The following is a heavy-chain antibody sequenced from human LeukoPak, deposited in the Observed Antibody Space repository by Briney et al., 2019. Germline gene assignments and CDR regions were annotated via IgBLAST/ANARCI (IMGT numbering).Heavy chain of an antibody. D-gene: IGHD2-8*02. V-gene: IGHV3-7*01. CDR3: ATSSGAPGNM. Sequence: GGSLRLSCAVSGVYWMSWVRQAPGKGLEWVANINQDGSVIYYVDSVKGRFTISRDNAKNSLYLQMNSLRAEDSGVYYCATSSGAPGNMWGQGTLVTVSS. CDR1: GVYW. CDR2: INQDGSVI. J-gene: IGHJ4*02.